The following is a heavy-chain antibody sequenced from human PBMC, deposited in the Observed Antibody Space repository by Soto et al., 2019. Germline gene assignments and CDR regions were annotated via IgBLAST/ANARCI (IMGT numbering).Heavy chain of an antibody. V-gene: IGHV3-74*03. CDR1: GFTFSRYW. CDR2: INTDDTTT. CDR3: AKDLLWGQIDY. J-gene: IGHJ4*02. D-gene: IGHD3-16*01. Sequence: EVQLVESGGGLVQPGGSLRLSCAVSGFTFSRYWMHWFPQDPGNGLVWVSSINTDDTTTQYADSVRGRVTVSRDNAKNTVYLQMISLRSEDTAVYYCAKDLLWGQIDYWGQGTLVVVSS.